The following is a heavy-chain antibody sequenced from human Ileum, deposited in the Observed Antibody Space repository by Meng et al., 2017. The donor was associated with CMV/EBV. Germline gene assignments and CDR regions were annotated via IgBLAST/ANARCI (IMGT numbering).Heavy chain of an antibody. D-gene: IGHD6-6*01. Sequence: QVQLQESGPGLVKPSETLSLTCTVSGGSINNYYWSWIRPPPGKGLEWIGYVYYTGRTEYNPSLKSRISISVDTSKNQFSLKLNSVTTADTAMYYCTRDLGTSSSGVWGQGTLVTVSS. CDR1: GGSINNYY. V-gene: IGHV4-59*01. CDR3: TRDLGTSSSGV. CDR2: VYYTGRT. J-gene: IGHJ4*02.